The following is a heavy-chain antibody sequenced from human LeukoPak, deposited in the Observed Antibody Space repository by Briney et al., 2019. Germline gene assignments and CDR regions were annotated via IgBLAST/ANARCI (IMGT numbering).Heavy chain of an antibody. J-gene: IGHJ5*02. CDR3: ARVRGSSGWYWFDP. CDR1: GYTFTGYY. Sequence: ASVNVSCKASGYTFTGYYMHWVRQAPGQGLEWMGWIHPYSGGTSYAQKFQGRVTMTRDTSISTAYMDLSRLRFDDTAVYYCARVRGSSGWYWFDPWGQGTLVTVSS. CDR2: IHPYSGGT. D-gene: IGHD6-19*01. V-gene: IGHV1-2*02.